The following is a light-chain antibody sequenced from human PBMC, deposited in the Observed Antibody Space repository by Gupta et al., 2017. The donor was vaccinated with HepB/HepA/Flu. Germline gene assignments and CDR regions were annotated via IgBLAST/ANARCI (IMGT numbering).Light chain of an antibody. CDR3: SSYTSIITL. J-gene: IGLJ3*02. CDR2: DVS. V-gene: IGLV2-14*01. Sequence: HSALPQSASVSGSPGQSVSISCTGTSSDVGGYNYVSWYKQNPGKAPKLMSYDVSNRPSGFSNRCSGSKSGNTSSLTISGLKAEDEADYDGSSYTSIITLFGVGTKLTVL. CDR1: SSDVGGYNY.